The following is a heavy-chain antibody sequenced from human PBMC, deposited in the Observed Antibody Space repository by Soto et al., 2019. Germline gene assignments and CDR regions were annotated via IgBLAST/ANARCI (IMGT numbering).Heavy chain of an antibody. V-gene: IGHV3-48*02. CDR2: ISSSGSTM. D-gene: IGHD3-3*02. CDR3: ATVYISYSDY. J-gene: IGHJ4*02. CDR1: GFTLSSYG. Sequence: AGGSLRLSCAASGFTLSSYGMIWVRQAPGKGLEWLSYISSSGSTMYYADSVEGRFTISRDNAENSLYLQMNSLRDEDTAVYYCATVYISYSDYWGQGTLVTVSS.